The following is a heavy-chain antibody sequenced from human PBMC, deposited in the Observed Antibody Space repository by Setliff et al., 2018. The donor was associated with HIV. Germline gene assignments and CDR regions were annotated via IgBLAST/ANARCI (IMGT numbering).Heavy chain of an antibody. Sequence: SETLSLTCTVSGGSISSSSYYWGWIRQPPGKGLEWIGSIYQSGSTHYNPPLKSRVTISVDTSKNQFSLKLSSVTAADTAVFYCARGRKGLDFDYWGQGALVTVSS. CDR3: ARGRKGLDFDY. CDR1: GGSISSSSYY. J-gene: IGHJ4*02. CDR2: IYQSGST. V-gene: IGHV4-39*07.